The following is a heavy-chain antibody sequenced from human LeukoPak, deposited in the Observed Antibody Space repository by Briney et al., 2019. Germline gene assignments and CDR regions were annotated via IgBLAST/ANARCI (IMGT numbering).Heavy chain of an antibody. V-gene: IGHV4-59*01. CDR1: GGSISSYY. CDR3: ARYYYDSSGYYWFDY. D-gene: IGHD3-22*01. CDR2: IYYSGST. J-gene: IGHJ4*02. Sequence: PSETLSLTCTVSGGSISSYYWSWIRQPPGKGLEWIGYIYYSGSTNYNPSLKSRVTISVDTSKNQFSLKLSSVTAAGTAVYYCARYYYDSSGYYWFDYWGQGTLVTVSS.